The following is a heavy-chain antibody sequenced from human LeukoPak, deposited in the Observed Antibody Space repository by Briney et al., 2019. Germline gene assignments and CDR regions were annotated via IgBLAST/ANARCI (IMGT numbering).Heavy chain of an antibody. J-gene: IGHJ4*02. CDR2: ISGSGGST. CDR3: EYSGYDYVWGSYRYSSY. D-gene: IGHD3-16*02. CDR1: GFTFSSSA. V-gene: IGHV3-23*01. Sequence: GGSLRLSCAASGFTFSSSAMSWVRPAPGKGLEWVSAISGSGGSTYYADSVKGRFTISRDNSKNTLYLQLNSLRAEDTAVYYCEYSGYDYVWGSYRYSSYWGQGTLVTVSS.